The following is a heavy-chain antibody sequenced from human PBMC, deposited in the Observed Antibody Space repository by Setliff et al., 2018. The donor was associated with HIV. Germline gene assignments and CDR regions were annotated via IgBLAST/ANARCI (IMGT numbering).Heavy chain of an antibody. J-gene: IGHJ5*02. CDR2: IYASGTT. D-gene: IGHD2-21*02. CDR1: GGSVSIYH. Sequence: PSETLSLTCTVSGGSVSIYHLSWLRQSPGKGLECIGYIYASGTTQYNPSLESRATISLDTSKNQIPLKLKSVTAADTAMYYCARVFPVVTAEDNRFDPWGQGTLVTVSS. V-gene: IGHV4-4*09. CDR3: ARVFPVVTAEDNRFDP.